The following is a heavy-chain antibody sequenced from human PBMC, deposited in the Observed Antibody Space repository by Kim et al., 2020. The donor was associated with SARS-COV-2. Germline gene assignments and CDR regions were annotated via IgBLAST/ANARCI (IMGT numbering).Heavy chain of an antibody. CDR2: INGAGDST. V-gene: IGHV3-23*01. CDR1: GLTFSNYA. CDR3: AKTPYSSGHHFDY. J-gene: IGHJ4*02. D-gene: IGHD6-19*01. Sequence: GGSLRLSCAASGLTFSNYAMRWVRQAPGKGLEWVSGINGAGDSTNYADSVKGRFTISRDNSKNTLYLQMNSLRVEDTTAYYCAKTPYSSGHHFDYWGQGT.